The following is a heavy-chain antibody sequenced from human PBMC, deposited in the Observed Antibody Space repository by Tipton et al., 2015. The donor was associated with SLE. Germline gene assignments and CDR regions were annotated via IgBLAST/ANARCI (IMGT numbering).Heavy chain of an antibody. CDR2: IKQDGSEK. CDR1: GFTFSSYA. V-gene: IGHV3-7*01. D-gene: IGHD3-10*01. J-gene: IGHJ4*02. CDR3: VVGSYFDY. Sequence: SLRLSCAASGFTFSSYAMHWVRQAPGKGLEWVANIKQDGSEKYYVDSMKGRFTISRDNAKNSLDLQMNSLRAEDTAVYYCVVGSYFDYWGQGTLVTVSS.